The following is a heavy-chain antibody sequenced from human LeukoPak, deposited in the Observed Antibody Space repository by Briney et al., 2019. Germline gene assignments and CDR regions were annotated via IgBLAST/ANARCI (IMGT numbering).Heavy chain of an antibody. CDR2: MYNSGST. D-gene: IGHD3-9*01. V-gene: IGHV4-4*07. CDR1: GGSINSYY. J-gene: IGHJ3*02. Sequence: SETLSLTCIVSGGSINSYYWSWIRQPAGKGLEWIGRMYNSGSTSYNPSLKSRVTMSVDTSKNQFSLKLNSVTAADTAIYYCARYYDSLTASQGAFDIWGQGTMVTVSS. CDR3: ARYYDSLTASQGAFDI.